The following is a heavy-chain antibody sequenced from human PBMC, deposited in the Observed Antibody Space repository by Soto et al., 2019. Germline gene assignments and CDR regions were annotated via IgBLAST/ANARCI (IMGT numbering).Heavy chain of an antibody. V-gene: IGHV3-21*01. CDR2: ISSTSSHI. Sequence: EVQLVESGGGLVKPGGSLRLSCAASGFTFSSYNMNWVRQAPGKGLEWVSCISSTSSHIYYADSVKGRFTISRDNAKNSLYLQRNSLRAEDTAVYYCARGGVTGTTDLWGQGTLVTVSS. D-gene: IGHD1-7*01. CDR1: GFTFSSYN. CDR3: ARGGVTGTTDL. J-gene: IGHJ4*02.